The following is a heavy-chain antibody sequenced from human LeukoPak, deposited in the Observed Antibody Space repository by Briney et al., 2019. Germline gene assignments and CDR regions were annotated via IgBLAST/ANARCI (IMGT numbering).Heavy chain of an antibody. D-gene: IGHD4-17*01. CDR1: GFTFSSYG. Sequence: QPGRSLRLSCAASGFTFSSYGMHWVRQAPGKGLEWVAVISYDGSNKYYADSVKGRFTISRDNSKNTLYLQMNSLRTEDTAVYYCARGDYGDYRKSHFDYWGQGTLVTVSS. CDR2: ISYDGSNK. J-gene: IGHJ4*02. CDR3: ARGDYGDYRKSHFDY. V-gene: IGHV3-30*03.